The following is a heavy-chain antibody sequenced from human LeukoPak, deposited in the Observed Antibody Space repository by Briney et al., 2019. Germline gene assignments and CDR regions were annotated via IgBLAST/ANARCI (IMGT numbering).Heavy chain of an antibody. CDR1: GFTFSSYA. Sequence: GGSLRLSCAASGFTFSSYAMSWVRQAPGKGLEWVSSITSSSSYIYYADSVKGRFTISRDNAQNSLYLQMNSLRADDTAVYYCARGTTDYIGMDVWGQGTTVTVSS. V-gene: IGHV3-21*01. CDR2: ITSSSSYI. D-gene: IGHD4-17*01. J-gene: IGHJ6*02. CDR3: ARGTTDYIGMDV.